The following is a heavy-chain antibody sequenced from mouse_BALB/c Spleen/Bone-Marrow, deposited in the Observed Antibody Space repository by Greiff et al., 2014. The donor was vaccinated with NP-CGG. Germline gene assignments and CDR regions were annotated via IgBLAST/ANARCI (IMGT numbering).Heavy chain of an antibody. CDR2: INPDNSTI. J-gene: IGHJ3*01. V-gene: IGHV4-1*02. D-gene: IGHD2-3*01. CDR3: GCLGYYGGFAY. Sequence: EVKLVESGGGLVQPGGSLKLSCAASGFDFSGFWMGWVRQAPGKGLEWIGEINPDNSTINYTPSLKDRFIISRDNAKNTLYLQMSIVRSEATAFYCCGCLGYYGGFAYWGQGTLVTVSA. CDR1: GFDFSGFW.